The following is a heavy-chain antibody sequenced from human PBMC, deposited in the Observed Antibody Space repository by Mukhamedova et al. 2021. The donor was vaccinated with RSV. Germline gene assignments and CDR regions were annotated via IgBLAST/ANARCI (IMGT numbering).Heavy chain of an antibody. D-gene: IGHD6-19*01. J-gene: IGHJ4*01. Sequence: EYMGSIYYSGSTYYNPSLKSRVTISVDTSKNQFSLKLSSVTAADTAVYYCARGFMAVAEGRVAFDYWGHGTLVTVSS. CDR3: ARGFMAVAEGRVAFDY. V-gene: IGHV4-39*07. CDR2: IYYSGST.